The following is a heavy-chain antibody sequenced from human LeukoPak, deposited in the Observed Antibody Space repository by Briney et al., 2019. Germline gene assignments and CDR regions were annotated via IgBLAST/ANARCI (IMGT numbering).Heavy chain of an antibody. Sequence: GGSLRLSCAASGFTFSSYAMSWVRQAPGKGLEWVSAISGSGGSTYYADSVKGRFTISRDNSKNTLYLQMNSLRAEDTAVYYCAKVAQRITMVRGVTLGGFFDYWGQGTLVTVSS. CDR3: AKVAQRITMVRGVTLGGFFDY. D-gene: IGHD3-10*01. CDR1: GFTFSSYA. V-gene: IGHV3-23*01. CDR2: ISGSGGST. J-gene: IGHJ4*02.